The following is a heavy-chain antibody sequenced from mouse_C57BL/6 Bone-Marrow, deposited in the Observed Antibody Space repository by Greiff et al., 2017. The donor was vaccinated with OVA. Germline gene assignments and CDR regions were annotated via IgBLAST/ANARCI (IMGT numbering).Heavy chain of an antibody. Sequence: EVQLQQSGAELVRPGASVKLSCTASGFNIKDDYMHWVKQRPEQGLEWIGWIDPENGDTEYASKFQGKATIPADTSSNTAYLQLSSLTSEDTAVYYCTNHGPFAYWGQGTLVTVSA. J-gene: IGHJ3*01. CDR1: GFNIKDDY. CDR3: TNHGPFAY. CDR2: IDPENGDT. V-gene: IGHV14-4*01. D-gene: IGHD1-1*02.